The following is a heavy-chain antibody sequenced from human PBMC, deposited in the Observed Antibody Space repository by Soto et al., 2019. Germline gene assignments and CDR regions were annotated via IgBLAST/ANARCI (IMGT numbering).Heavy chain of an antibody. V-gene: IGHV1-69*19. D-gene: IGHD3-10*01. Sequence: QVQLVQSGAEMKKPGSSVKVSCQSSGGTFNTYAMNWVRQAPGQGPEWMGDISPMFGAANYAPKFQGRVTITADESTGTSSMQLSSLTSDDTALYFCAREVQVHTPAFVYWGQGTLVTVSS. CDR1: GGTFNTYA. CDR3: AREVQVHTPAFVY. J-gene: IGHJ4*02. CDR2: ISPMFGAA.